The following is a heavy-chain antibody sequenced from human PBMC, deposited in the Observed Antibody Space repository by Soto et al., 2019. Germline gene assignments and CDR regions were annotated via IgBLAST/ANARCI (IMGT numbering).Heavy chain of an antibody. CDR1: GGSISSGDYY. CDR2: IYYSGST. J-gene: IGHJ6*02. V-gene: IGHV4-30-4*01. CDR3: ARRYFDWLSLMDV. Sequence: ASETLSLTCTVSGGSISSGDYYWSWIRQPPGKGLEWIGYIYYSGSTYYNPSLKSRVTISVDTSKNQFSLKLSSVTAADTAVYYCARRYFDWLSLMDVWGQGTTVTVSS. D-gene: IGHD3-9*01.